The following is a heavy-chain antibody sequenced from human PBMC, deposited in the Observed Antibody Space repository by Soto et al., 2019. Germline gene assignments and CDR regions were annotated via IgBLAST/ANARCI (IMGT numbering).Heavy chain of an antibody. Sequence: PSETLSLTCTVSGDSISNYFWSWIRQPPGKGLEWIGYIYYSGSTNYNPSLKSRVTISVDTSKNQFSLKLSSVTAADTAVYYCARGDPLLWFGEKVYYGMDVWGQGTTVTVS. J-gene: IGHJ6*02. CDR3: ARGDPLLWFGEKVYYGMDV. CDR2: IYYSGST. V-gene: IGHV4-59*01. CDR1: GDSISNYF. D-gene: IGHD3-10*01.